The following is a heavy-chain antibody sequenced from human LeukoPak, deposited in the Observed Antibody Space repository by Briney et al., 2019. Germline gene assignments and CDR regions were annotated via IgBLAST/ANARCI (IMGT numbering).Heavy chain of an antibody. V-gene: IGHV4-59*01. J-gene: IGHJ6*02. Sequence: PSGTLSLTCTVSGGSISSYYWSWIRQPPGKGLEWLGYIYYSGSTNYNPSLKSRATISVDTSKNQFSLKLSSVTAADTAVYYCARLDGSSSWYYGLDVWGQGTTVTVSS. CDR2: IYYSGST. D-gene: IGHD6-6*01. CDR1: GGSISSYY. CDR3: ARLDGSSSWYYGLDV.